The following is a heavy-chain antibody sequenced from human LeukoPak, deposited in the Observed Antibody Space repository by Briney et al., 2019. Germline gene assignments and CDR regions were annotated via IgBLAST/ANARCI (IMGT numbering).Heavy chain of an antibody. J-gene: IGHJ4*02. Sequence: GGSLRLSCEASGFTFDGYGMSWVRQAPGKGLEWVSAISGSGGSTYYADSVKGRFTISRDNSKNTLYLQMNSLRAEDTAVYYCAKYLFGSYWGQGTLVTVSS. D-gene: IGHD3-10*02. CDR3: AKYLFGSY. V-gene: IGHV3-23*01. CDR2: ISGSGGST. CDR1: GFTFDGYG.